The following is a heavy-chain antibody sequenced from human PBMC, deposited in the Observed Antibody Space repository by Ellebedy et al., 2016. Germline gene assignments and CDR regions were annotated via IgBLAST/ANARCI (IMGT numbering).Heavy chain of an antibody. CDR1: GFTSSDYW. CDR3: AREVRGGGWYMDV. Sequence: LSLTCAASGFTSSDYWVHWVRQAPGQGLVWISRINGAGLHTAYADSVKGRFAISRDSAKNTLYLQMSSLRVGDTAVYYGAREVRGGGWYMDVWGKGTTVTVSS. J-gene: IGHJ6*03. V-gene: IGHV3-74*03. D-gene: IGHD6-19*01. CDR2: INGAGLHT.